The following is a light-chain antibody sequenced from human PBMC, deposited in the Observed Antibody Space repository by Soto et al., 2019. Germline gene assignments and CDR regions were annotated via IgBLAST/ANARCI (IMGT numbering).Light chain of an antibody. Sequence: QSALTQPASVSGAPGQSITISCTGTSNDVGGYKYVSWYQQRPGTAPKLIMFEVNNRPSGVSDRFSGSRSANTASLTISGPQVQDEADYYCSSYSSNNILSYVFGTGTKLTVL. CDR1: SNDVGGYKY. V-gene: IGLV2-14*03. CDR2: EVN. J-gene: IGLJ1*01. CDR3: SSYSSNNILSYV.